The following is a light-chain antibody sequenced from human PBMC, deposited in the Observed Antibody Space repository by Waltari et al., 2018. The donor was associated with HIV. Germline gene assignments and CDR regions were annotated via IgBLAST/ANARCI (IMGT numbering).Light chain of an antibody. CDR1: SGPVTSGHY. J-gene: IGLJ2*01. V-gene: IGLV7-46*01. CDR2: DTS. CDR3: LLSYSGSRPVI. Sequence: QAVVTQEPSLTVSPGGTVTLTCSSCSGPVTSGHYPYLFQQKPGQAPRTLIYDTSSRQSWTPTRFSGSLLGGKAALTLSGALPEDEAEYYCLLSYSGSRPVIFGGGTKLTVL.